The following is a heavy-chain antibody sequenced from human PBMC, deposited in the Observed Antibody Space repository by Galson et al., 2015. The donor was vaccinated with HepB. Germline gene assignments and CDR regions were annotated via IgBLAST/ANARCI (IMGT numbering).Heavy chain of an antibody. V-gene: IGHV3-30*03. CDR3: AAAVAGTRAPIDY. J-gene: IGHJ4*02. D-gene: IGHD6-19*01. CDR2: ISYDGRNT. Sequence: SLRLSCAASGFSISLYGMHWVRQAPGKGLEWVAVISYDGRNTFYTDSVKGRFTISRDNSKNTFYLQMNSLRGEDTALYYCAAAVAGTRAPIDYWGQGTLVTVSS. CDR1: GFSISLYG.